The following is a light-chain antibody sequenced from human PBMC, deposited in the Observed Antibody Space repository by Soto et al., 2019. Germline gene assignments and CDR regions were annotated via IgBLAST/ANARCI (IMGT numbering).Light chain of an antibody. CDR1: SSDVGGYNY. CDR2: DVS. CDR3: SSYAGSNVV. Sequence: QSALTQPPSASGSPGQSVTISCTGTSSDVGGYNYVSWYQQHPGKAPKLMIYDVSKRPSGVPDRFSGSKSGNTSSLTVSVLQAEDEADYYCSSYAGSNVVFGGGTKLTVL. J-gene: IGLJ2*01. V-gene: IGLV2-8*01.